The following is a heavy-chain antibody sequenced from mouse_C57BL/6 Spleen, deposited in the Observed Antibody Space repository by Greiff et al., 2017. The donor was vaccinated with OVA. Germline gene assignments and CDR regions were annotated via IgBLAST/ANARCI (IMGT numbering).Heavy chain of an antibody. V-gene: IGHV3-6*01. Sequence: EVQLQESGPGLVKPSQSLSLTCSVTGYSITSGYYWNWIRQFPGNKLEWMGYISYDGSNNYNPSLKNRISITRDTSKNQFFLKLNSVTTEDTATYYCARDRDYYGWFAYWGQGTLVTVSA. D-gene: IGHD1-1*01. CDR2: ISYDGSN. J-gene: IGHJ3*01. CDR1: GYSITSGYY. CDR3: ARDRDYYGWFAY.